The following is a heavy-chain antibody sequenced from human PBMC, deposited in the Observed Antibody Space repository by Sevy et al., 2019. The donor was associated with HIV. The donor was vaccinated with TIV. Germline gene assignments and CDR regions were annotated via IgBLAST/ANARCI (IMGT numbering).Heavy chain of an antibody. CDR3: ARDNIVVVPAAMVKIYYYYGMDV. CDR1: GFTFSSYE. CDR2: ISSSGSTI. Sequence: GGSLRLSYAASGFTFSSYEMNWVRQAPGKGLEWVSYISSSGSTIYYADSVKGRFTISRDNAKNSLYLQMNSLRAEDTAVYYCARDNIVVVPAAMVKIYYYYGMDVWGQGTTVTVSS. V-gene: IGHV3-48*03. D-gene: IGHD2-2*01. J-gene: IGHJ6*02.